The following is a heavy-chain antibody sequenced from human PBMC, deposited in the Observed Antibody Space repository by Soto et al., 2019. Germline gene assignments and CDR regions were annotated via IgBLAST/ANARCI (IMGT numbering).Heavy chain of an antibody. CDR3: ASISSSRYYYGMDV. CDR2: INAGNGNT. J-gene: IGHJ6*02. CDR1: GYTFTSYA. Sequence: ASVKVSCKASGYTFTSYAMHWVRQAPGQKPEWIGWINAGNGNTKYSQKFQGRVTITRDTSASTAYMELSSLRSEDTAVYYSASISSSRYYYGMDVWGQGTTVTVSS. V-gene: IGHV1-3*01. D-gene: IGHD6-6*01.